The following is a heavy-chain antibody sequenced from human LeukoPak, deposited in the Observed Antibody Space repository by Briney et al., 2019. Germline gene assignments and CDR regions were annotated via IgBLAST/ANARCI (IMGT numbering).Heavy chain of an antibody. CDR3: SSLPGYGGKSGAFDI. CDR2: IYHSGST. Sequence: PSETLSLTCTVSGGSFSSYYWSWLRQPPGKGLEWIGYIYHSGSTNYNPSLKSRVTISVDTSKNQFSLQLSSVTAADTAVYYCSSLPGYGGKSGAFDIWGQGTLVTVS. CDR1: GGSFSSYY. V-gene: IGHV4-59*08. J-gene: IGHJ3*02. D-gene: IGHD4-23*01.